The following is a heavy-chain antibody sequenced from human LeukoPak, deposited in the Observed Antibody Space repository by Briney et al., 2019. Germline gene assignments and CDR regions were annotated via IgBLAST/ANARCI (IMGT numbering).Heavy chain of an antibody. CDR2: IYHSGST. CDR1: GGSISSSNW. CDR3: ARLTSREYYFDY. Sequence: SGTLSLTCAVSGGSISSSNWWSWVRQPPGKGLEWIGEIYHSGSTNYNPSLKSRVTISVDTSKNQFSLKLSSVTAADTAVYYCARLTSREYYFDYWGQGTLVTVSS. D-gene: IGHD3-10*01. V-gene: IGHV4-4*02. J-gene: IGHJ4*02.